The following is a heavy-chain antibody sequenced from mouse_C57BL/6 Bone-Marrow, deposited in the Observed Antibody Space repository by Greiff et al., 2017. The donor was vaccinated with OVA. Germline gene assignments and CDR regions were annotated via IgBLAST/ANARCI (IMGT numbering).Heavy chain of an antibody. Sequence: VQLQQPGAELVMPGASVKLSCKASGYTFTSYWMHWVKQRPGQGLEWIGEIDPSDSYTNYNQKFKGKSTLTVDKSSSTAYMQLSSLTSEDSAVYYCARFYYCSSDAFYYAMDYWGQGTSVTVSS. J-gene: IGHJ4*01. D-gene: IGHD1-1*01. CDR1: GYTFTSYW. CDR3: ARFYYCSSDAFYYAMDY. V-gene: IGHV1-69*01. CDR2: IDPSDSYT.